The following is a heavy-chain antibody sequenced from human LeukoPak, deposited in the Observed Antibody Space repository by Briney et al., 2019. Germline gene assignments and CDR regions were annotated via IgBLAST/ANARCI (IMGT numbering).Heavy chain of an antibody. Sequence: NPSETLSLTCTVSGGSISSYYWSWIRQPPGKGLEWIGYIYYSGYTNYNPSLKSRVTISVDTSKNQFSLKLSSVTAADTAVYYCARSYSSSWASFDYRGQGTLVTVSS. CDR3: ARSYSSSWASFDY. CDR1: GGSISSYY. CDR2: IYYSGYT. D-gene: IGHD6-13*01. V-gene: IGHV4-59*01. J-gene: IGHJ4*02.